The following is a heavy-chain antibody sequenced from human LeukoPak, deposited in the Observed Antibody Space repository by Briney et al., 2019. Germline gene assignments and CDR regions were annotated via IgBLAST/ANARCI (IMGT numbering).Heavy chain of an antibody. CDR3: ASSGSYRFDY. J-gene: IGHJ4*02. Sequence: GGSLRLSCADSGFTFSSYSMNWVRQAPGKGLEWVSHITASGTAMFYADSVKGRFTISRDNAKNSLYLQMNSLRDEDTAVYYCASSGSYRFDYWGQGTLVTVSS. D-gene: IGHD1-26*01. V-gene: IGHV3-48*02. CDR1: GFTFSSYS. CDR2: ITASGTAM.